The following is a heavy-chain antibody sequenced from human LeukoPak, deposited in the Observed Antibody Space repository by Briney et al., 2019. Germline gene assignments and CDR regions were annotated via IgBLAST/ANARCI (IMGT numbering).Heavy chain of an antibody. CDR3: AKSCSGGSCFPDS. J-gene: IGHJ4*02. CDR2: IGYDGSNK. D-gene: IGHD2-15*01. CDR1: GFTFSIYG. Sequence: PGGSLRLSCAASGFTFSIYGMHWVRQAPGKGLEWVAFIGYDGSNKYYADSVKGRFTISRDNSRNTLYLQMDSLRAEDTAVYYCAKSCSGGSCFPDSWGQGTLVTVSS. V-gene: IGHV3-30*02.